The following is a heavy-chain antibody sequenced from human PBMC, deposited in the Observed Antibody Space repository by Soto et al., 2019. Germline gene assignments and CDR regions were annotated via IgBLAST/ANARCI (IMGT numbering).Heavy chain of an antibody. J-gene: IGHJ4*02. D-gene: IGHD2-15*01. Sequence: AASVKVSCKASGGTFSTSSFVWVRQGPGQGLEWMGGIIPIFTRTNFAQKFQGRVTFSADESTRTTYMELRSLTSEDTAIYYCARDVVRSTAGDSWGQGXLVTVYS. V-gene: IGHV1-69*13. CDR1: GGTFSTSS. CDR2: IIPIFTRT. CDR3: ARDVVRSTAGDS.